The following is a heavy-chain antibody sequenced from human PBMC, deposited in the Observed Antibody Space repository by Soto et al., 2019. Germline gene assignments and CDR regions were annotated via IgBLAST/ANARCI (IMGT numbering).Heavy chain of an antibody. CDR1: GGTFSSYA. D-gene: IGHD3-22*01. CDR2: IIPIFGTA. V-gene: IGHV1-69*13. CDR3: ARAKERYYYDSSGYYYSY. Sequence: SVKVSCKASGGTFSSYAISWVRQAPGQGLEWMGGIIPIFGTANYAQKFQGRVTITADESTSTAYMELSSLRSEDTAVYYCARAKERYYYDSSGYYYSYWGQGTLVTVSS. J-gene: IGHJ4*02.